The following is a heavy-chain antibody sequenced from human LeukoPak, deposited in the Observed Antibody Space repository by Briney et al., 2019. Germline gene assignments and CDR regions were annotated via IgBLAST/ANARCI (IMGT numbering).Heavy chain of an antibody. J-gene: IGHJ5*02. Sequence: SETLSLTCTVSGGSISSYYWNWIRQPPGKGLEWIGYIYYSGRTNYSPSLKSRVTISVDTSKNQFSLKLSSVTAADTAVYYCARDRLQLQSWGQGTLVTVSS. CDR3: ARDRLQLQS. D-gene: IGHD1-1*01. V-gene: IGHV4-59*01. CDR1: GGSISSYY. CDR2: IYYSGRT.